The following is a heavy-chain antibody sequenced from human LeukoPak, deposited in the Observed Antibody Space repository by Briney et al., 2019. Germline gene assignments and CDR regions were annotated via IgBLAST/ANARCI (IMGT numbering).Heavy chain of an antibody. Sequence: GGSLRLSCAASGFTFSSYWMHWVRQAPGKGLVWVSRINSDGSSTSYADSVKGRFTISRDNAKNSLYLQMNSLRAEDTAVYYCARGGSYLSAFDIWGQGTMVTVSS. D-gene: IGHD1-26*01. V-gene: IGHV3-74*01. CDR2: INSDGSST. CDR1: GFTFSSYW. J-gene: IGHJ3*02. CDR3: ARGGSYLSAFDI.